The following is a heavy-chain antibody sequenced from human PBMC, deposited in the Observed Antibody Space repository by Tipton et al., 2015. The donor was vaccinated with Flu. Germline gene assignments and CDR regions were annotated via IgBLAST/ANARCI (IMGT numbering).Heavy chain of an antibody. D-gene: IGHD3-3*01. CDR3: ARGEEYYDFWSGQKYGMDV. V-gene: IGHV4-34*01. CDR1: GGSFSGYY. J-gene: IGHJ6*02. Sequence: TLSLTCAVYGGSFSGYYWSWIRQPPGKGLEWIGEINHSGSTNYNPSLKSRVTISVDTSKNQFSLKLSSVTAADTAVYYCARGEEYYDFWSGQKYGMDVWGQGTTATVPS. CDR2: INHSGST.